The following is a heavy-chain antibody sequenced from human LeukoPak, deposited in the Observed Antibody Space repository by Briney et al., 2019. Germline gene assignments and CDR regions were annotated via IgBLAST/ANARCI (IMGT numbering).Heavy chain of an antibody. J-gene: IGHJ4*02. V-gene: IGHV3-30*18. CDR3: AKPTGDTGWYGLFEY. CDR2: VSYDGHDY. Sequence: GGSLRLFCAASGFTLSGYAMNWVRQAPGKGLEWVAVVSYDGHDYYYADSVQGRFTIYRDNSKNTLYLQMNSLRAEDTAVYYCAKPTGDTGWYGLFEYWGQGTLVTVSS. D-gene: IGHD6-19*01. CDR1: GFTLSGYA.